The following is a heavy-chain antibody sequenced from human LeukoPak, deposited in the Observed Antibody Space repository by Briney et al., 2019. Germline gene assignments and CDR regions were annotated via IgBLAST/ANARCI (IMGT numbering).Heavy chain of an antibody. CDR1: GGSFSGYY. D-gene: IGHD3-10*01. J-gene: IGHJ4*02. CDR3: ARIYYGSGSYSGAEMDY. V-gene: IGHV4-34*01. CDR2: INHSGST. Sequence: SETLSLTCAVYGGSFSGYYWSWIRQPPGKGLEWIGEINHSGSTNYNPSLKSRVTISVDTSKNQFSLKLSSVTAADTAVYYCARIYYGSGSYSGAEMDYWGQGTLVTVSS.